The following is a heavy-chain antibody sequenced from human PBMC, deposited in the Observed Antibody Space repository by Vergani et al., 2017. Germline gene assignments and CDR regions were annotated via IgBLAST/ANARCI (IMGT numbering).Heavy chain of an antibody. CDR1: GYTFTGYY. J-gene: IGHJ4*02. CDR3: AGVSLWLLSEPPDY. V-gene: IGHV1-2*02. CDR2: INPNSGGT. Sequence: QVQLVQSGAEVKKPGASVKVSCKASGYTFTGYYMHWVRQAPGQGLEWMGWINPNSGGTNYAQKFQGRVTLTRDTSISTASMELSRLRSDDTAGYYCAGVSLWLLSEPPDYWGQGTLVTVSS. D-gene: IGHD6-19*01.